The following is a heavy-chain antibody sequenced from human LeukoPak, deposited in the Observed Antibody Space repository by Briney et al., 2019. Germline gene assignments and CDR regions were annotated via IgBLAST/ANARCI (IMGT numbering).Heavy chain of an antibody. D-gene: IGHD2-21*02. J-gene: IGHJ6*03. CDR2: ISGSGDST. CDR3: AKEVTVRYYYMDV. Sequence: GGSLRLSCAASGFTFSSYPMSWVRQAPGKGLEWVSAISGSGDSTYYADSVKGRFTISRDNSKNTLYLQMNSLRAEDTAVYYCAKEVTVRYYYMDVWGKGTTVTVSS. V-gene: IGHV3-23*01. CDR1: GFTFSSYP.